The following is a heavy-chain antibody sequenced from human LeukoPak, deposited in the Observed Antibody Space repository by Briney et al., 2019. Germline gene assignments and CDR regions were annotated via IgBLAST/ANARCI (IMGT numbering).Heavy chain of an antibody. J-gene: IGHJ4*02. CDR1: GFTFSSYA. CDR2: ISGSGGST. Sequence: GGSLRLSCAASGFTFSSYAMSWVRQAPGKGLEWVSAISGSGGSTYYADSVKGRFTISRDNSKNTLYLQMNSLRAEDTAVYYCANGSEVLYWYYFDYWGQGTLVTVSS. V-gene: IGHV3-23*01. CDR3: ANGSEVLYWYYFDY. D-gene: IGHD2-8*02.